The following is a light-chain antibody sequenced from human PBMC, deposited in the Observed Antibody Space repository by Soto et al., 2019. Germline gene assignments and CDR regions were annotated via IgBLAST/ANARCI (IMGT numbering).Light chain of an antibody. CDR2: DVT. CDR3: CSYADSNSYV. V-gene: IGLV2-14*03. Sequence: QSVLTQPASVSGSPGQSITISCTGTSSDVGAYNFVSWYQQHPGRAPKLMIYDVTYRPSGVSSRFSGSEYGTTASLTISGLQIEDEAHYYCCSYADSNSYVFGTGTKLTVL. CDR1: SSDVGAYNF. J-gene: IGLJ1*01.